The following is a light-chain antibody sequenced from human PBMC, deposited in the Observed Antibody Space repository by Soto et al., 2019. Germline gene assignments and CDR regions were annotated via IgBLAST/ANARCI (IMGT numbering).Light chain of an antibody. CDR1: QSVSNNY. CDR3: QQYYSIPLT. Sequence: EVVLTQSPGTLSLSPGERATLSCRASQSVSNNYLAWYQQTPGQAPRLPIYGASSRATGVPDRFSGSGSGTDFTLTISRLEPEDFAVYYCQQYYSIPLTFGGGTKVDIK. V-gene: IGKV3-20*01. CDR2: GAS. J-gene: IGKJ4*01.